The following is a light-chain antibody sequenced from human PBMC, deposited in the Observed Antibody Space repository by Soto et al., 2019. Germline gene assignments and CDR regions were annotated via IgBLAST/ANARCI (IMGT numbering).Light chain of an antibody. CDR2: GAS. Sequence: EIVLTQSPGTLSLSPGERATLSCRASQSISSNYLAWYQQRPGQAPRLLIFGASYRATGIPDMFSGSGSGTDFTLTISRLEPEDFAVYYCQQYSSSPPEFTFGPGTRVDSK. J-gene: IGKJ3*01. V-gene: IGKV3-20*01. CDR3: QQYSSSPPEFT. CDR1: QSISSNY.